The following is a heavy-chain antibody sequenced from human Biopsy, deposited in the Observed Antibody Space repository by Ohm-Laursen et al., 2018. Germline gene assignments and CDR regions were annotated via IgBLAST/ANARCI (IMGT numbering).Heavy chain of an antibody. J-gene: IGHJ5*01. CDR3: VKQWGGYNFDS. Sequence: SFRLSCAASGFTFHTYAMNWVRQAPGKGLEWVAHIDVSDYNTYYADSVRGRSTISRDNSKQMVHLEINSLTADDTAVYYCVKQWGGYNFDSWGQGTLVTVSS. V-gene: IGHV3-23*01. CDR2: IDVSDYNT. D-gene: IGHD1-14*01. CDR1: GFTFHTYA.